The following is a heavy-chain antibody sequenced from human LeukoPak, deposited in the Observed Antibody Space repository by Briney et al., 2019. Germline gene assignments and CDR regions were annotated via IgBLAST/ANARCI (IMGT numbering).Heavy chain of an antibody. CDR3: ARTTYYYDSSGYFDY. D-gene: IGHD3-22*01. V-gene: IGHV3-53*01. CDR1: GFTVSSNY. CDR2: IYSGGST. J-gene: IGHJ4*02. Sequence: GGSLRLSCAASGFTVSSNYMSWVRQAPGKGLEWVSVIYSGGSTYYADSVEGRFTISRDNSKNTLYLQMNSLRAEDTAVYYCARTTYYYDSSGYFDYWGQGTLVTVSS.